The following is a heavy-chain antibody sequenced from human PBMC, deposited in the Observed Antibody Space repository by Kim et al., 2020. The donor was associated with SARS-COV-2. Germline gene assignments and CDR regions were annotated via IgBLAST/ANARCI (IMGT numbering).Heavy chain of an antibody. V-gene: IGHV4-34*01. CDR2: INHSGST. J-gene: IGHJ6*03. Sequence: SETLSLTCAVYGGSFSGYYWSWIRQPPGKGLEWIGEINHSGSTNYNPSLKSRVTISVDTSKNQFSLKLSSVTAADTAVYYCARGRYGEITIFGVVPGHYYMDVWGKGTTVTGSS. CDR1: GGSFSGYY. D-gene: IGHD3-3*01. CDR3: ARGRYGEITIFGVVPGHYYMDV.